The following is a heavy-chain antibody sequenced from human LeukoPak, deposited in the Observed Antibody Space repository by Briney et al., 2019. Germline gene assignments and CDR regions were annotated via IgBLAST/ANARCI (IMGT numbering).Heavy chain of an antibody. CDR1: GFTFSSYE. CDR2: ISSSGSTI. V-gene: IGHV3-48*03. D-gene: IGHD6-19*01. J-gene: IGHJ4*02. CDR3: AKDSGIAVAGFNYFDY. Sequence: GGSLRLSCAASGFTFSSYEMNWVRQAPGKGLEWVSYISSSGSTIYYADSVKGRFTISRDNAKNSLYLQMNSLRAEDTAVYYCAKDSGIAVAGFNYFDYWGQGTLVTVSS.